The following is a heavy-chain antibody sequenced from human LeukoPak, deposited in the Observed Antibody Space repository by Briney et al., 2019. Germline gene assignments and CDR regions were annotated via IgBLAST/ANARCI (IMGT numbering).Heavy chain of an antibody. CDR1: GLNFRGQA. J-gene: IGHJ4*02. Sequence: GGSLRLSCAASGLNFRGQAMSWVRQGPGKGLEWVAGISGRGETTYYADSVQGRFNISRDNSKDTLFLQVNSLRVEDTAVYYCITDLGWGQGTLVTVSS. D-gene: IGHD1-14*01. CDR2: ISGRGETT. CDR3: ITDLG. V-gene: IGHV3-23*01.